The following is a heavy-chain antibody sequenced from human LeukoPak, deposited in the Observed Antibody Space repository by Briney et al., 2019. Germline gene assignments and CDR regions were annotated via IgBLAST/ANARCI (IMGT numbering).Heavy chain of an antibody. CDR1: GFTFDDYG. CDR2: ISYDGSNK. D-gene: IGHD3-16*01. J-gene: IGHJ5*01. CDR3: PEGGPNHANFWGSSFTS. V-gene: IGHV3-30*18. Sequence: GGSLRLSCAASGFTFDDYGMSWVRQAPGKGLEWVAVISYDGSNKYYADSVKGRFTISRDNSKNTLYLQMNSLRAEDTAVYYCPEGGPNHANFWGSSFTSWG.